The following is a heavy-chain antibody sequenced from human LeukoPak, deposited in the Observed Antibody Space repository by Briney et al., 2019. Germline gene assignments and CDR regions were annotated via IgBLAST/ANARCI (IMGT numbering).Heavy chain of an antibody. CDR2: IYHSGST. D-gene: IGHD6-19*01. CDR1: GGSISSSNW. Sequence: PSETLSLTCAVSGGSISSSNWWSWVRQPPGKGLEWIGEIYHSGSTYYNPSLKSRVTISVDTPKNQFSLKLSSVTAADTALYYCARGATGIAVAGTTPVGCDYWGQGTLVTVSS. J-gene: IGHJ4*02. V-gene: IGHV4-4*02. CDR3: ARGATGIAVAGTTPVGCDY.